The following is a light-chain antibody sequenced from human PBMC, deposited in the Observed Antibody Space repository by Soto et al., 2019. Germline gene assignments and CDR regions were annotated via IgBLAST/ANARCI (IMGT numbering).Light chain of an antibody. CDR2: AAS. J-gene: IGKJ2*01. V-gene: IGKV1-27*01. Sequence: DLQMTECPSSLSAAVGDRVTITCRASQGISNYLAWYQQKPGKVPKLLIYAASTLQSGVPSRFSGSGSGTDFTLTISSLQPEDVATYYCQKYNSAPHTFGQGTKLEIK. CDR3: QKYNSAPHT. CDR1: QGISNY.